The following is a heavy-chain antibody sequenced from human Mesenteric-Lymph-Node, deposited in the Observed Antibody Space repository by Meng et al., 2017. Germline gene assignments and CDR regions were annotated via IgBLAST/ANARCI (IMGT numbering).Heavy chain of an antibody. Sequence: SETLSLTCTVSGGSISSYYWSWIRQPPGKGLEWIGYIYYSGSTNYNPSLKSRVTISVDTSKNQFSLKLSSVTAADTAVYYCARLVGGVGYFDYWGQGTLVTVS. D-gene: IGHD1-26*01. CDR1: GGSISSYY. V-gene: IGHV4-59*01. CDR2: IYYSGST. J-gene: IGHJ4*02. CDR3: ARLVGGVGYFDY.